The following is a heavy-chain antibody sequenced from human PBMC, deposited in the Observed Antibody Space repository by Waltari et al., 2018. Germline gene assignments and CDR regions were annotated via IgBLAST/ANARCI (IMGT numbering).Heavy chain of an antibody. CDR1: GGSISTYY. Sequence: QVQLQESGPGLVKTSETLSLTCTVSGGSISTYYWTWIRQPAGKGLEWIGRINTGGNTNHNPALKSRVTTSVDTSKNQFSLTLSAVTAADTAVYYCAREVGGSRWFDPWGQGTLVTVSS. V-gene: IGHV4-4*07. J-gene: IGHJ5*02. D-gene: IGHD3-16*01. CDR3: AREVGGSRWFDP. CDR2: INTGGNT.